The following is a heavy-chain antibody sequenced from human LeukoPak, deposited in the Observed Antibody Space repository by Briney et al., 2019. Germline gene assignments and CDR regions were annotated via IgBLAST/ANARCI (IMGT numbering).Heavy chain of an antibody. CDR1: GGSFSGYY. J-gene: IGHJ4*02. V-gene: IGHV4-34*01. CDR3: AREGYYYDSSGPYFDY. Sequence: PSETLSLTCAVYGGSFSGYYWSWIRQPPGKGLEWIGEINHSGSTNYNPSLKSRVTISVDTSKNQFSLKLSSVTAADTAVYYCAREGYYYDSSGPYFDYWGQGTLVTVSS. CDR2: INHSGST. D-gene: IGHD3-22*01.